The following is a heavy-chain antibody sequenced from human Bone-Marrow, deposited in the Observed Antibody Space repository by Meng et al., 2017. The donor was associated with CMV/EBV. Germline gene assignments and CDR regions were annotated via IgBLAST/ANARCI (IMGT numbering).Heavy chain of an antibody. CDR3: ARDSSSRISNYYYGMDV. D-gene: IGHD6-6*01. CDR1: GGSISSSNW. CDR2: IYHSGST. J-gene: IGHJ6*02. Sequence: SETLSLTCAVSGGSISSSNWWSWVRQPPGKGLEWIGEIYHSGSTNYNPSLKSRVTISVDTSKNQFSLKLSSVTAADTAVYYCARDSSSRISNYYYGMDVWGQGTTVTVSS. V-gene: IGHV4-4*02.